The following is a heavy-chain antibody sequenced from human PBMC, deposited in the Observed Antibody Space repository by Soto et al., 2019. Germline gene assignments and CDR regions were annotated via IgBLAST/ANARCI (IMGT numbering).Heavy chain of an antibody. J-gene: IGHJ5*02. CDR2: IYYSGST. CDR3: ARNQLWQYIGFDP. V-gene: IGHV4-31*03. D-gene: IGHD5-18*01. Sequence: PSETLSVTCTVSYGYSSRGGYHWIWIRQHPGKGLEWIGYIYYSGSTYYNPSLKSRVTISVDTSKNQLSLKLSSVTAADTAVYYCARNQLWQYIGFDPWGQGTLVTVSS. CDR1: YGYSSRGGYH.